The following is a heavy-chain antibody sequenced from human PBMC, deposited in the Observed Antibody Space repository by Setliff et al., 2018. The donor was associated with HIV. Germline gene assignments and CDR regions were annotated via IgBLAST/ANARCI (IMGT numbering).Heavy chain of an antibody. CDR1: GYSFTSYW. J-gene: IGHJ4*02. CDR2: IDPSNSNT. D-gene: IGHD4-17*01. CDR3: VRGFYGDYYFDY. Sequence: GESLKISCKGSGYSFTSYWISWVRQMPGKGLEWMGRIDPSNSNTNYSPSFQGHVTISADKSISTAYLQWSSLKASDTAMYFCVRGFYGDYYFDYWGQGTLVTVSS. V-gene: IGHV5-10-1*01.